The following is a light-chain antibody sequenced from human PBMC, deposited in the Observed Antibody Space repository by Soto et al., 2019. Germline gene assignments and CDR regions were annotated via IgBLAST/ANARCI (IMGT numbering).Light chain of an antibody. CDR1: QSVGSN. J-gene: IGKJ2*01. V-gene: IGKV3-15*01. Sequence: EIVLTQSPATLSVSPGERATLSCRTSQSVGSNLAWYQQKPGQAPRLLIYGAFIRAPGFPVTFRGTGSGSEFTLTITSLQSEDFAVYYCQQYDEWPPSYTFGQGTKLEIK. CDR3: QQYDEWPPSYT. CDR2: GAF.